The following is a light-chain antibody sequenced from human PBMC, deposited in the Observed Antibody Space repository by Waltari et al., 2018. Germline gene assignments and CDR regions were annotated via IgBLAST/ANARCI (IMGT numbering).Light chain of an antibody. CDR3: MQALQTPYT. V-gene: IGKV2-28*01. Sequence: DIVMTQFPLSLPVTPGEPASISCRSSQSLLHSNGYNYLDWYLQKPGQSPQLLIYLGSNRASGVPDRFSGSGSGTDFTLKISRVEAEDVGVYYCMQALQTPYTFGQGTKLEI. CDR2: LGS. J-gene: IGKJ2*01. CDR1: QSLLHSNGYNY.